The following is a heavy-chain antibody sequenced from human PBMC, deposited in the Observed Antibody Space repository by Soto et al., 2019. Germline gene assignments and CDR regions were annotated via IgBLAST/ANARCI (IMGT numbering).Heavy chain of an antibody. Sequence: GGSLRLSCAASGFTFSSYAMHWVRQAPGKGLEWVAVISYDGSNKYYADSVKGRFTISRDNSKNTLYLQMNSLRAEDTAVYYCARDRYGGLEQHYFDYWGQGTLVTVSS. D-gene: IGHD3-16*02. V-gene: IGHV3-30-3*01. J-gene: IGHJ4*02. CDR1: GFTFSSYA. CDR2: ISYDGSNK. CDR3: ARDRYGGLEQHYFDY.